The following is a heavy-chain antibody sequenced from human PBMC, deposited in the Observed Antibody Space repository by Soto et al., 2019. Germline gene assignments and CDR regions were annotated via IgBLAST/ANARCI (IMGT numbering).Heavy chain of an antibody. Sequence: PGESQKISCKASGYISIDYWIGWVRQMPGKGLEWMGIVYPRDSDTRYSPSFQGQVTISADRSTGTAFLQWRSLKASDTALYYCARPPLPGYSIHFNSWGQGALVTVSS. CDR1: GYISIDYW. V-gene: IGHV5-51*01. CDR2: VYPRDSDT. CDR3: ARPPLPGYSIHFNS. J-gene: IGHJ4*02. D-gene: IGHD2-15*01.